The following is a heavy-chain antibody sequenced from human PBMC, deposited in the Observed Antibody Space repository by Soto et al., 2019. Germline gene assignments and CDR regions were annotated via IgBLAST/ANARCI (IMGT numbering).Heavy chain of an antibody. D-gene: IGHD6-6*01. CDR2: IYYSGST. J-gene: IGHJ2*01. CDR3: ARVPSSSSSSLGYWYFDL. Sequence: QVQLQESGPGLVKPSETLSLTCTVSGGSISSYYWSWIRQPPGKGLEWIGYIYYSGSTNYNPSLKSRVTISVDTSKNQFSLKLSSVTAADTAVYYCARVPSSSSSSLGYWYFDLWGRGTLVTVSS. V-gene: IGHV4-59*08. CDR1: GGSISSYY.